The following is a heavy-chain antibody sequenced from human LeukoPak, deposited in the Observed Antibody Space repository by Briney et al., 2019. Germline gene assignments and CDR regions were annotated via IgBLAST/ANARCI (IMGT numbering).Heavy chain of an antibody. V-gene: IGHV3-30*02. D-gene: IGHD3-16*01. CDR2: IRYDGNSE. J-gene: IGHJ4*02. CDR1: GFTFSSYA. CDR3: AKDLTYTSQGGSDS. Sequence: GRSLRLSCAASGFTFSSYAMHWVRQAPGKGLEWVAVIRYDGNSESYADSVKGRFIISRDNSKNTLYLQMNSLRAEDTALYFCAKDLTYTSQGGSDSWGQGTLVIVSS.